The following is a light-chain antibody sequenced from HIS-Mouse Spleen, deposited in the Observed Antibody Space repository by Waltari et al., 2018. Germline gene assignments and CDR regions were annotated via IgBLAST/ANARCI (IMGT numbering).Light chain of an antibody. V-gene: IGKV1-5*03. CDR1: QSISSW. Sequence: DIQITQSPSTLPPSVGDRVTITCRASQSISSWLAWYQQKPGKAPKLLIYKASSLESGVPSRFSGSGSGTEFTLTISSLQPDDFATYYCQQYNSYPCTFGQGTKLEIK. CDR2: KAS. J-gene: IGKJ2*02. CDR3: QQYNSYPCT.